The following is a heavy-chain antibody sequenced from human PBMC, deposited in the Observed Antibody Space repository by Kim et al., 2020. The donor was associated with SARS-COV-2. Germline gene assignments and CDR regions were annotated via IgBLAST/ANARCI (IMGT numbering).Heavy chain of an antibody. V-gene: IGHV6-1*01. Sequence: NDYAVSVKSRITITPETSKNQFSLQLNSVTPEDTAVYYCARVTRRTGMDVWGQGTTVTVSS. CDR2: N. J-gene: IGHJ6*02. CDR3: ARVTRRTGMDV. D-gene: IGHD1-1*01.